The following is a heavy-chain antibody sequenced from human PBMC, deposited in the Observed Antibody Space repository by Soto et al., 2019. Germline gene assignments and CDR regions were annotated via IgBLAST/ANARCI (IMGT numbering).Heavy chain of an antibody. J-gene: IGHJ4*02. CDR3: ARSRGARYFDY. CDR1: GGSISSGDYY. CDR2: LYYSGST. V-gene: IGHV4-30-4*01. D-gene: IGHD2-15*01. Sequence: QVQLQESGPGLVKPSQTLSLTCTVSGGSISSGDYYWSWIRQPPGKGLEWIGYLYYSGSTYYNPSLKSRVTISVDTSKNPFALKLISVTAADTAVYYCARSRGARYFDYWGQVTLVTVSS.